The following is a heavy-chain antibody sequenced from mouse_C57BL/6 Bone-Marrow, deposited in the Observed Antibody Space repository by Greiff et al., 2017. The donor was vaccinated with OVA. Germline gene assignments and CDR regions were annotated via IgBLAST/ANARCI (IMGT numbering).Heavy chain of an antibody. Sequence: EVQVVESGPSLVRPSQTLSLTCTVTGFSINSDCYWIWIRQFPGNKLEYIGYTFYSGITYYNPSLESRTYITRDASKNQFSLKLSSVTTEDTATYYCARGYDYYAMDYWGQGTSVTVSS. CDR1: GFSINSDCY. CDR3: ARGYDYYAMDY. V-gene: IGHV3-3*01. CDR2: TFYSGIT. J-gene: IGHJ4*01.